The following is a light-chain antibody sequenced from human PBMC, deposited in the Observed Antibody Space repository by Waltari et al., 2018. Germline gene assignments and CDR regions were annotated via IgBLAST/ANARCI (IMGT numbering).Light chain of an antibody. CDR2: KDS. CDR1: ALANQY. V-gene: IGLV3-25*03. Sequence: SSDLTQPPSVSVSPGQTARILCSGDALANQYGYWYQQKPGQAPILVIYKDSERPSGIPERVSGSSSGSTVTWTNSGVQAEDGADYYCQSTASSGSAVFGGGTKLTVL. CDR3: QSTASSGSAV. J-gene: IGLJ3*02.